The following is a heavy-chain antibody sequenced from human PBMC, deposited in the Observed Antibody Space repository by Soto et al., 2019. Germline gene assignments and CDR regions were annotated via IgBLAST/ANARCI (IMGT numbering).Heavy chain of an antibody. CDR2: ISYDGRKN. J-gene: IGHJ6*02. Sequence: GGALRLSCAASGFTFSDYGMHWVRPAPGKGLGWVAVISYDGRKNYYGNSVKGRFTIARDNSKNTLSLQMSSLRFDDTAVYYCAKSLPIWPSGWYNYHGMDVWGQGTTVTVSS. V-gene: IGHV3-30*18. CDR1: GFTFSDYG. CDR3: AKSLPIWPSGWYNYHGMDV. D-gene: IGHD6-19*01.